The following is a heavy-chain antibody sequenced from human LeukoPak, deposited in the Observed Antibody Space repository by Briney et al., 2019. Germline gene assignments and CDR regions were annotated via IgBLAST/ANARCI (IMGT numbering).Heavy chain of an antibody. V-gene: IGHV4-34*01. CDR1: GGSFSGYY. Sequence: SETLSLTCAVYGGSFSGYYWSWIRQPPGKGLEWIGEINHSGSTNYNPSLKSRVAILVDTSKNQFSLKLSSVTAADTAVYYCARAEEDFDYRGQGTLVTVSS. CDR3: ARAEEDFDY. CDR2: INHSGST. J-gene: IGHJ4*02.